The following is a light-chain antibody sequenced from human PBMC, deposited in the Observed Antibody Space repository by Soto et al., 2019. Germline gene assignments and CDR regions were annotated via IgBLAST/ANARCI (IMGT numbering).Light chain of an antibody. Sequence: QSALTQPPSASGSPGQSVTISCTGTSTDVGTYNYVSWYKHHPGKAPKLVIYEVNKRPSGVPDRFSGSKSGNTASLTVSGLQPEDEADYYCISYAGSLNLVFGGGTKLTVL. CDR3: ISYAGSLNLV. CDR2: EVN. CDR1: STDVGTYNY. V-gene: IGLV2-8*01. J-gene: IGLJ2*01.